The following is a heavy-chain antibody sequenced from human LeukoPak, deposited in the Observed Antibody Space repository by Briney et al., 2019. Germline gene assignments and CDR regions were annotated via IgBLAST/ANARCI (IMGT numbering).Heavy chain of an antibody. CDR1: GGSISSNSYY. Sequence: SETLSLTCTVSGGSISSNSYYWGWIRQPPGKGLEWIVNIHYTGSTYYNPSLKSRVTISVDTSKNQFSLKLSSVTAADTALYYCAYSGSYGHLGYWGQGIPDTVAS. D-gene: IGHD1-26*01. CDR3: AYSGSYGHLGY. J-gene: IGHJ4*02. V-gene: IGHV4-39*01. CDR2: IHYTGST.